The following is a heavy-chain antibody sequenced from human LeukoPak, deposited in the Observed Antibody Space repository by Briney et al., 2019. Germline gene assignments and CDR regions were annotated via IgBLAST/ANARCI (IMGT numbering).Heavy chain of an antibody. CDR3: ARDCGSTSCYRY. CDR2: IYTSGST. V-gene: IGHV4-61*02. J-gene: IGHJ4*02. Sequence: TLSLTCTVSGGSISSGSYYWSWIRQPAGKGLEWIGRIYTSGSTNYNPSLKSRVTISVDTSKNQFSLKLSSVTAADTAVYYCARDCGSTSCYRYWGQGTLVTVSS. CDR1: GGSISSGSYY. D-gene: IGHD2-2*01.